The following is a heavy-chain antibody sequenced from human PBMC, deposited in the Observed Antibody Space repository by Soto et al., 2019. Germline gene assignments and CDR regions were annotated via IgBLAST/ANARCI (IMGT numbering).Heavy chain of an antibody. J-gene: IGHJ6*02. D-gene: IGHD3-10*01. CDR1: GYTLTSYG. Sequence: GASVKVSCKASGYTLTSYGISWVRQAPGQGLEWMGWISAYNGNTNYAQKLQGRVTMTTDTSTSTAYMELRSLRSDDTAVYYCARDLVYYYGSGSPQDYGMDVWGQGTTVTVSS. CDR2: ISAYNGNT. V-gene: IGHV1-18*04. CDR3: ARDLVYYYGSGSPQDYGMDV.